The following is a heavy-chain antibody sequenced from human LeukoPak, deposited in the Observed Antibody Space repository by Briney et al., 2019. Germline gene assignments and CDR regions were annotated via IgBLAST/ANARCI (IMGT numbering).Heavy chain of an antibody. CDR1: GFTFSSFE. D-gene: IGHD5-18*01. Sequence: GGSLRLSCAVSGFTFSSFEMNWVRQAPGKGLEWVSYISSSGSTIHSADSVKGRFTISRDNAKNSLYLQMNSLRAEDTAVYYCARVGYSYGYYYSGMDVWGHGAMVTVSS. CDR3: ARVGYSYGYYYSGMDV. J-gene: IGHJ6*02. CDR2: ISSSGSTI. V-gene: IGHV3-48*03.